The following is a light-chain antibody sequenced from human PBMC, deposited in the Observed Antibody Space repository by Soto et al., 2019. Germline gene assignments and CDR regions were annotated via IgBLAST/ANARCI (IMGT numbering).Light chain of an antibody. J-gene: IGKJ5*01. CDR1: QGISSY. CDR2: AAS. V-gene: IGKV1-8*01. Sequence: AIRMTQSPSSFSASTGDTVTITCRASQGISSYLAWYQQKPGKAPKFLISAASTLQSGVPSRFNGGGSGTDFTLTINSLQSEDFATYYCQQYYGFPITFGQGTRLEI. CDR3: QQYYGFPIT.